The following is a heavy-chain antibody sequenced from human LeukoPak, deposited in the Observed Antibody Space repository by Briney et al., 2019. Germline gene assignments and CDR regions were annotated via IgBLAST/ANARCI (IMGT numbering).Heavy chain of an antibody. CDR3: AREEISGFDY. J-gene: IGHJ4*02. D-gene: IGHD1-26*01. CDR1: GFTFSSYS. V-gene: IGHV3-48*01. Sequence: GGSLRLSCAASGFTFSSYSMNWVRQAPGKGLEWVSYISSSSSTIYYADSVKGRFTISRDNAKNSLYLQMNSLRAEDTAVYYCAREEISGFDYWGQGTLVTVSS. CDR2: ISSSSSTI.